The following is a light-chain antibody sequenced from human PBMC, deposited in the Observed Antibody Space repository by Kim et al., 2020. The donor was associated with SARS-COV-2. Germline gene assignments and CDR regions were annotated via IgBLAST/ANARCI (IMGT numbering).Light chain of an antibody. CDR3: QQYGSSPQT. CDR2: GAS. Sequence: SPGEKATPSCRASQIVSSSFLAWYQQKPGQAPRLLIYGASSWATGIPDRFSGSGSGTDFTLTISSVEPEDSAVYYCQQYGSSPQTFGQGTKVDIK. V-gene: IGKV3-20*01. J-gene: IGKJ1*01. CDR1: QIVSSSF.